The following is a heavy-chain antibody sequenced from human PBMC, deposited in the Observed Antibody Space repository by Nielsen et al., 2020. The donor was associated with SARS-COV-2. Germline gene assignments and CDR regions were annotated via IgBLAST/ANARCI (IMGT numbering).Heavy chain of an antibody. V-gene: IGHV4-39*01. CDR1: GGSISSSSYY. J-gene: IGHJ4*02. CDR3: ARQESYYFDY. D-gene: IGHD1-26*01. Sequence: GSLRLSCTVSGGSISSSSYYWGWIRQPPGKGLEWIGSIYYSGSTYYNPSLKSRVTISVDTSKNQFSLKLSSVTAADTAVYYCARQESYYFDYWGQGTLVTVSS. CDR2: IYYSGST.